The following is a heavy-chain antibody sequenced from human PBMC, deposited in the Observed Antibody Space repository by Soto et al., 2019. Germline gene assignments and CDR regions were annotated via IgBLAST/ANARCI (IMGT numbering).Heavy chain of an antibody. CDR3: AAAIYGSGSYCCYFGY. Sequence: ASGKVSCKASGFTFTSSAVQWVREARGQRLEWIGWIVVGSGNTNYAQKFQERVTITRDMSKSTAYMELSSLRSEDTAVYYCAAAIYGSGSYCCYFGYWRQGAVVTASS. V-gene: IGHV1-58*01. J-gene: IGHJ4*02. CDR1: GFTFTSSA. CDR2: IVVGSGNT. D-gene: IGHD3-10*01.